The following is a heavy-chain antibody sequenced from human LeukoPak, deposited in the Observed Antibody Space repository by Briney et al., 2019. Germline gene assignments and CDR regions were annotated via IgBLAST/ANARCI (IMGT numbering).Heavy chain of an antibody. CDR3: AILWLGELDGGYVDY. Sequence: SETLSLTCTVSGGSISSSSYYWGWIRQPPGEGLEWIGSIYYSGSTYYNPSLKSRVTISVDTSKNQFSLKLSSVTAADTAVYYCAILWLGELDGGYVDYWGQGTLVTVSS. CDR2: IYYSGST. D-gene: IGHD3-10*01. J-gene: IGHJ4*02. CDR1: GGSISSSSYY. V-gene: IGHV4-39*01.